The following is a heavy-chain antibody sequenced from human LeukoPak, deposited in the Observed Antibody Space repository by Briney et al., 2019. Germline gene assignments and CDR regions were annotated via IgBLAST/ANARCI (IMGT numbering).Heavy chain of an antibody. J-gene: IGHJ5*02. V-gene: IGHV1-69*04. CDR1: GGTFSSYA. Sequence: SVKVSCKASGGTFSSYAISWVRQAPGQGVEWMGRIIPIFGIANYAQKFQGRVTITADKSTSTAYMELSSLRSEDTAVYYCAREVVTTNRNWFDPWGQGTLVTVSS. D-gene: IGHD4-11*01. CDR3: AREVVTTNRNWFDP. CDR2: IIPIFGIA.